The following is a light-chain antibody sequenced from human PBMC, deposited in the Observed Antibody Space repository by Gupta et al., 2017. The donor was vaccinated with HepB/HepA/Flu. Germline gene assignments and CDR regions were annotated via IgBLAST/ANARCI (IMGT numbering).Light chain of an antibody. J-gene: IGLJ3*02. V-gene: IGLV2-14*01. Sequence: QSALTQPASVSGSPGQSITISCTGTSSDVGGYNYVSWYQQHPGKAPKLMIYDVSNRPSGVSNRCSGSKSGNTASLTISGLQAEDEADYDCSSYTSSSTLVFGGGTKLTV. CDR2: DVS. CDR3: SSYTSSSTLV. CDR1: SSDVGGYNY.